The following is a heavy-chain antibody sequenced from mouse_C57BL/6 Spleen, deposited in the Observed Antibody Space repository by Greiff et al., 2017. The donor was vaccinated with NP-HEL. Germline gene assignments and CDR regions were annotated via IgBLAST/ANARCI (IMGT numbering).Heavy chain of an antibody. CDR1: GYTFTSYW. CDR3: ARANYDNFYWCFDD. V-gene: IGHV1-59*01. CDR2: IDPSDSYT. D-gene: IGHD2-1*01. J-gene: IGHJ1*03. Sequence: QVQLQQPGAELVRPGTSVKLSCKASGYTFTSYWMHWVKQRPGQGLEWIGVIDPSDSYTNYNQKFKGKATLTVDTSSSTAYMQLSSLTSEDSAVYFCARANYDNFYWCFDDWGTGTTVTVSA.